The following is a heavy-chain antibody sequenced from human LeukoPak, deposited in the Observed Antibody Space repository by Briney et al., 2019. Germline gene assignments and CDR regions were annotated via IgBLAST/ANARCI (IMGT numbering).Heavy chain of an antibody. CDR3: ARARSGCSGYFCLPKNWFDP. Sequence: ASVKVSCKASGYTFTGYDINWVRQATGQGLEWMGWMNPNSGNTGYAQKFQGRVTMTRNTSISTAYMELSSLRSEDTAVYYCARARSGCSGYFCLPKNWFDPWGQGTLVTVSS. J-gene: IGHJ5*02. D-gene: IGHD3-22*01. V-gene: IGHV1-8*01. CDR1: GYTFTGYD. CDR2: MNPNSGNT.